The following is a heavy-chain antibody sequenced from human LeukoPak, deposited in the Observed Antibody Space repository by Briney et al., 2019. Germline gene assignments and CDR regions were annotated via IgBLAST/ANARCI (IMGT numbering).Heavy chain of an antibody. V-gene: IGHV4-4*07. J-gene: IGHJ4*02. Sequence: SETLSLTCTVSGDSISSYYWSWIRQPAGKGLEWIGRIHYRGSTNYNPSLKSRVTISVDTSKNQFSLKLSSLTAADTAVYYCARSVLGYSYGLHIDYWGQGTLVTVSS. CDR2: IHYRGST. D-gene: IGHD5-18*01. CDR3: ARSVLGYSYGLHIDY. CDR1: GDSISSYY.